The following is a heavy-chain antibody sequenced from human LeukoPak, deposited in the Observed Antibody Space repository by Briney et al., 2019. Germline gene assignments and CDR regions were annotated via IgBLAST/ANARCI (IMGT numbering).Heavy chain of an antibody. Sequence: PSETLSLTRTVSGGSISSYYWSWIRQPPGKGLEWIGYIYYSGSTNYNPSLKSRVTISVDTSKNRFSLKLSSVTAADTAVYYCARSITSTGTGDYWGQGTLVTVSS. V-gene: IGHV4-59*01. D-gene: IGHD4-17*01. CDR2: IYYSGST. J-gene: IGHJ4*02. CDR1: GGSISSYY. CDR3: ARSITSTGTGDY.